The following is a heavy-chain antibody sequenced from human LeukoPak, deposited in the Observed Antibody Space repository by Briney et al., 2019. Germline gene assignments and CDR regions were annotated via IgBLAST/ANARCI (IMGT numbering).Heavy chain of an antibody. CDR1: GFTFTTYA. CDR2: ISGSGAST. Sequence: GGSLRLSCAASGFTFTTYAMSWVRQAPGKGLEWVSTISGSGASTYYADSVKGRFTISRDNSKNTLYLQMNSLRAEDTAVYYCAKGPSTVGLYWGQGTLVTVSS. CDR3: AKGPSTVGLY. J-gene: IGHJ4*02. V-gene: IGHV3-23*01. D-gene: IGHD4-23*01.